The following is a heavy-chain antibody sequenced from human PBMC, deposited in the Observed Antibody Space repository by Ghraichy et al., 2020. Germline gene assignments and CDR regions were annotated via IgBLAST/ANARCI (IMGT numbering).Heavy chain of an antibody. D-gene: IGHD1-1*01. Sequence: GGSLRLSCAASGFTFSSYSMNWVRQAPGKGLEWVSSISSSSSYIYYADSVKGRFTISRDNAKNSLYLQMNSLRAEDTAVYYCARARLVLERRANRSGMDVWGQGTTVTVSS. V-gene: IGHV3-21*01. CDR3: ARARLVLERRANRSGMDV. J-gene: IGHJ6*02. CDR1: GFTFSSYS. CDR2: ISSSSSYI.